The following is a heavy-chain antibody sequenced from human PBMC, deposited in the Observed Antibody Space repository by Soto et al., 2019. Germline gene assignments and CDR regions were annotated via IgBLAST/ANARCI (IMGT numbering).Heavy chain of an antibody. CDR1: GYSISSGAYY. V-gene: IGHV4-30-2*01. CDR2: IFHNGGT. D-gene: IGHD5-12*01. Sequence: QIHLQESGSGLVKPSQTLSLTCAVSGYSISSGAYYWSWIRQPQGKGLEWIGYIFHNGGTYYNPSRESRITISRDRSKHQFSRTVSAVTAADTALYYCARLDGYNSFDFWGQGNLGTVSS. CDR3: ARLDGYNSFDF. J-gene: IGHJ4*02.